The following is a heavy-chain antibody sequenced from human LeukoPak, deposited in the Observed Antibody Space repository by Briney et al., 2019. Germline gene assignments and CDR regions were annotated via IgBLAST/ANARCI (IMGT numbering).Heavy chain of an antibody. V-gene: IGHV4-39*07. CDR3: ARGRRGMARAFDI. D-gene: IGHD5-24*01. Sequence: SETLSLTCTVSGGSISSSSYYWGGMRQPPGKGLEWIGSIYYSGSTYYNPSLKSRVTISVDTSKNQFSLKLSSVTAADTAVYYCARGRRGMARAFDIWGQGTMVTVSS. CDR1: GGSISSSSYY. J-gene: IGHJ3*02. CDR2: IYYSGST.